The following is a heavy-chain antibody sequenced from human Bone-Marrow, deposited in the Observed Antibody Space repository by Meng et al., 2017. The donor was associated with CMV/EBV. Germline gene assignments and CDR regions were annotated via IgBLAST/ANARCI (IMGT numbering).Heavy chain of an antibody. Sequence: GESLKISCAASGFTFSSYGMHWVRQAPGKGLEWVSYISSSGSTIYYADSVKGRFTISRDNAKNSLYLQMNSLRAEDTAVYYCARSLLEGYYFDYWGQGTLVTVSS. V-gene: IGHV3-48*04. CDR3: ARSLLEGYYFDY. J-gene: IGHJ4*02. D-gene: IGHD3-3*01. CDR1: GFTFSSYG. CDR2: ISSSGSTI.